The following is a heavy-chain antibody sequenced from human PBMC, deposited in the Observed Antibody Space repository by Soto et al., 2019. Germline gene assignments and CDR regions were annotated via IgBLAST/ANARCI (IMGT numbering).Heavy chain of an antibody. V-gene: IGHV1-3*01. Sequence: ASVKVSCKASGYTFTSYAMHWVRQAPGQRLEWMGWINAGNGNTKYSQKFQGRVTITRDTSISTAYIELSRLRSDDTAVYYCVRDSPLGYCSGGSCYPLAFDYWGQGTLVTVSS. CDR1: GYTFTSYA. J-gene: IGHJ4*02. D-gene: IGHD2-15*01. CDR2: INAGNGNT. CDR3: VRDSPLGYCSGGSCYPLAFDY.